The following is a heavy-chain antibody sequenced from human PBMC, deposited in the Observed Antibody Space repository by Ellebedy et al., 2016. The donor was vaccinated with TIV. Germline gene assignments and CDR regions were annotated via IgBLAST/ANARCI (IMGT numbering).Heavy chain of an antibody. D-gene: IGHD3-10*01. CDR1: GFTFSDYY. J-gene: IGHJ4*03. V-gene: IGHV3-11*06. CDR3: ARDQGWAYPGSTRFDY. Sequence: GESLKISCPASGFTFSDYYMSWIRQAPGKGLEWVSYISSSSSYTNYADSVKGRFTISRDNAKNSLYLQMSSLRAEDTAVYYCARDQGWAYPGSTRFDYWGQGTLVTVSS. CDR2: ISSSSSYT.